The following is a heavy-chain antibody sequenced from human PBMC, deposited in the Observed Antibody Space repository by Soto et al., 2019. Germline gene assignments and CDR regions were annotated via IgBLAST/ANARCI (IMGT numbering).Heavy chain of an antibody. Sequence: EVQLVESGGGLVKPGGSLRLSCAASGFTFSYYSMNWVRQAPGKGLEWVSSISSSSSYISYADSVKGRFTISRDNAKNSLYLQMNSRRAEDTAVYYCASVVDYYDPYYYYGMDVWGQGTTVTVSS. J-gene: IGHJ6*02. CDR2: ISSSSSYI. V-gene: IGHV3-21*01. CDR1: GFTFSYYS. CDR3: ASVVDYYDPYYYYGMDV. D-gene: IGHD3-22*01.